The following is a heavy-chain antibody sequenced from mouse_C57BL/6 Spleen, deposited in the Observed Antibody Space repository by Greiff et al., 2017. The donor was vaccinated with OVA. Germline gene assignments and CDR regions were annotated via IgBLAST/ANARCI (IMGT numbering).Heavy chain of an antibody. V-gene: IGHV5-6*01. CDR2: ISSGGSYT. D-gene: IGHD2-3*01. J-gene: IGHJ2*01. CDR3: ARHSYDGYYYFDY. CDR1: GFTFSSYG. Sequence: EVMLVESGGDLVKPGGSLKLSCAASGFTFSSYGMSWVRQTPDKRLEWVATISSGGSYTYYPDSVKGRFTISRDNAKNTLYLQMSSLKSEDTAMYYCARHSYDGYYYFDYWGQGTTLTVSS.